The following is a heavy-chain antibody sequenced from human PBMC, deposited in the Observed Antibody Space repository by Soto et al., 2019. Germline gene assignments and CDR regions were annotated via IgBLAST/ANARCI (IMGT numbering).Heavy chain of an antibody. CDR1: GLTFSSYV. CDR3: AKDLCAYSSGSCYFDY. CDR2: ISGSGDTT. Sequence: GSLRLSCAASGLTFSSYVLSWVRQAPGKGLEWVSTISGSGDTTYYADSVKGRFTISRDNSRNTLYLQMNSLRAEDTALYYCAKDLCAYSSGSCYFDYWGQGTLVTVS. V-gene: IGHV3-23*01. J-gene: IGHJ4*02. D-gene: IGHD6-19*01.